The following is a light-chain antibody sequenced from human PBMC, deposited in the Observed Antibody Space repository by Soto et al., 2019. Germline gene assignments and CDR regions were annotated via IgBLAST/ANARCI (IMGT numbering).Light chain of an antibody. Sequence: EIVLTQSPGTLSLSPGDRATLSCRASQSVSSSFLAWYQQKAGQAPRLLIYGASSRATGIPDRFSGSGSGTDFTLTISRLEPEDFAVYYCQQSSRSPVTFGQGTRLEIK. CDR1: QSVSSSF. J-gene: IGKJ5*01. V-gene: IGKV3-20*01. CDR3: QQSSRSPVT. CDR2: GAS.